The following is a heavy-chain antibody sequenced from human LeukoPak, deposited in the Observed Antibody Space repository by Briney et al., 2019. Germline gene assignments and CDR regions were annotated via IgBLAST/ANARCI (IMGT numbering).Heavy chain of an antibody. D-gene: IGHD3-22*01. CDR1: GFTFTTSA. J-gene: IGHJ6*02. CDR2: IVVSSGNT. Sequence: SVKVSCKASGFTFTTSAVQWVRQARGQRLEWIGWIVVSSGNTNYAQKFQERVTITRDMSTSTVYMDLSSQRSEDTAVYYCAAASNYYDRSNYYSYAMDVWGQGTTVTVSS. V-gene: IGHV1-58*01. CDR3: AAASNYYDRSNYYSYAMDV.